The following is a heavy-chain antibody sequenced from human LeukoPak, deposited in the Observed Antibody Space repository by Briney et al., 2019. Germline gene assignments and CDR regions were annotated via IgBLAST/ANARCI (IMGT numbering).Heavy chain of an antibody. CDR1: GGSISSYY. V-gene: IGHV4-59*01. J-gene: IGHJ4*02. CDR3: ARVASSGWYEFCFDY. D-gene: IGHD6-19*01. Sequence: SETLSLTCTVSGGSISSYYWSWIRQPPGKGLEWIGYIYYSGSTNYNPSLKSRVTISVDTSKNQFSLKLSSVTAADTAVHYCARVASSGWYEFCFDYWGQGTLVTVSS. CDR2: IYYSGST.